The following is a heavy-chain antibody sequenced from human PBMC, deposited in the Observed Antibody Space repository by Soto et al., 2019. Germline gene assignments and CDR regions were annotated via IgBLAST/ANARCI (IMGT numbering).Heavy chain of an antibody. D-gene: IGHD3-3*01. Sequence: GGSLRLSCAASGFTFGRYSMNWVRQAPGKGLEWVSSISSSSSYIYYADSVKGRFTISRDNAKNSLYLQMNSLRAEDTAVYYCARFWSGYPSYYYYYMDVWGKGTTVSVSS. V-gene: IGHV3-21*01. CDR3: ARFWSGYPSYYYYYMDV. J-gene: IGHJ6*03. CDR2: ISSSSSYI. CDR1: GFTFGRYS.